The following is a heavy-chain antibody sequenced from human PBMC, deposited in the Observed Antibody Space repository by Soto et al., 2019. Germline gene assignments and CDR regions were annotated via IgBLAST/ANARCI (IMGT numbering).Heavy chain of an antibody. CDR3: AKASGEWEPLRGAVDY. V-gene: IGHV3-23*01. CDR2: ISGSGGST. CDR1: GFTFSIYA. D-gene: IGHD1-26*01. J-gene: IGHJ4*02. Sequence: PRGSLLLSCASSGFTFSIYAMGWVRQAPGKGLEWVSAISGSGGSTYYADSVKGRFTISRDNSKNTLYLQMNSLRAEDTAVYYCAKASGEWEPLRGAVDYWGQGTMVTVSS.